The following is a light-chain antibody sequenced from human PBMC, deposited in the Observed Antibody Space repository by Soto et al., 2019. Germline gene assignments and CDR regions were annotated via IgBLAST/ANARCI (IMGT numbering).Light chain of an antibody. CDR2: GAS. J-gene: IGKJ1*01. CDR3: QQYGSSDSWT. V-gene: IGKV3-20*01. CDR1: QRVTSSY. Sequence: EIVLTQSPGTLSLSPGERATLSCRASQRVTSSYLAWDQQKPGQAPMLLIYGASSRATGIPDRFTGSGSGTDFTLTITGLEQEDFAVYYFQQYGSSDSWTLGQGTQV.